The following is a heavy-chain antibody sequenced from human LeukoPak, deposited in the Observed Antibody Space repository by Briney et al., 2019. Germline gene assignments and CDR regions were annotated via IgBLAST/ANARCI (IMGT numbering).Heavy chain of an antibody. J-gene: IGHJ4*02. Sequence: SETLSLTCTVSGYSISSGYYWGWIRQPPGKGLEWIGSIYHSGSTYYNPSLKSRVTISVDTSKNQFSLKLSSVTAADTAVYYCARVNWGSASWFDYWGQGTLVTVSS. D-gene: IGHD7-27*01. CDR2: IYHSGST. V-gene: IGHV4-38-2*02. CDR1: GYSISSGYY. CDR3: ARVNWGSASWFDY.